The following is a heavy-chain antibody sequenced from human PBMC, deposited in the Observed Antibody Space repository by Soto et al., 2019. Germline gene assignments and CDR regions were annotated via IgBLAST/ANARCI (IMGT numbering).Heavy chain of an antibody. CDR3: ARDIAPVNYDILTGYSIDY. Sequence: QVQLVESGGGVVQPGRSLRLSCAASGFTFSSYGMHWVRQAPGKGLEWVAVIWYDGSNKYYADSVKGRFTISRDNSKNTLYLQMNSLRAEDTAVYYCARDIAPVNYDILTGYSIDYWGQGTLVTVSS. V-gene: IGHV3-33*01. CDR1: GFTFSSYG. D-gene: IGHD3-9*01. CDR2: IWYDGSNK. J-gene: IGHJ4*02.